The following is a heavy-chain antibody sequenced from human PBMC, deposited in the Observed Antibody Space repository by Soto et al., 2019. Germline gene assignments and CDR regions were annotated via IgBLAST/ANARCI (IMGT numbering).Heavy chain of an antibody. J-gene: IGHJ6*02. CDR2: ISSSSSYI. CDR3: ARGRGVATTHYYYYGMDV. Sequence: PGGSLRLSCAASGFTFSSYSMNWVRQAPGKGLEWVSSISSSSSYIYYADSVKGRFTISRDNAKNSLYLQMNSLRAEDTAVYYCARGRGVATTHYYYYGMDVWGRGTTVTVSS. CDR1: GFTFSSYS. V-gene: IGHV3-21*01. D-gene: IGHD5-12*01.